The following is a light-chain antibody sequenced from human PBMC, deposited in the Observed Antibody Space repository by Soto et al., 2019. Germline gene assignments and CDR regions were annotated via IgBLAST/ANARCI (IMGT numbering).Light chain of an antibody. CDR3: QQYNSYSRT. CDR2: KAS. V-gene: IGKV1-5*03. CDR1: QSISSW. J-gene: IGKJ2*01. Sequence: DIQMTQSPSTLSASVGDRVTITCRASQSISSWLAWYQQKPGKAPKLLIYKASSLEIGVPSRFSGSGSGTEFTLTISSLQPDDFATYYCQQYNSYSRTFGQGTKLAIK.